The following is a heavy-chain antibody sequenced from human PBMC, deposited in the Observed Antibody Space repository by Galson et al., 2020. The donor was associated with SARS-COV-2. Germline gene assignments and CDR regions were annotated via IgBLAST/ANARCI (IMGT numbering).Heavy chain of an antibody. J-gene: IGHJ3*02. Sequence: GESLKISCAASGFTFSSYAMHWVRQAPGKGLEWVAVISYDGSNKYYADSVKGRFTISRDNSKNTLYLQMNSLRAEDTAVYYCARARKEEGVLLWFGELMGDAFDIWGQGTMVTVSS. V-gene: IGHV3-30*01. CDR2: ISYDGSNK. D-gene: IGHD3-10*01. CDR3: ARARKEEGVLLWFGELMGDAFDI. CDR1: GFTFSSYA.